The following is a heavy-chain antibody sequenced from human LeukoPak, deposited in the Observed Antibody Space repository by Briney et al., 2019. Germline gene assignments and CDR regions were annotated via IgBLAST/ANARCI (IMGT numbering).Heavy chain of an antibody. J-gene: IGHJ6*03. D-gene: IGHD3-3*01. Sequence: SETLSLTCTVSGVSISSSYSYWGWIRQPPGMGLEWIGSIYYTGNTYYNASLQSRVTISVDTSKNQFSLKLSSVTAADTAVYYCASLAAWSGYYGPYGVAEYYYYMDVWGKGTTVTVSS. CDR1: GVSISSSYSY. V-gene: IGHV4-39*07. CDR2: IYYTGNT. CDR3: ASLAAWSGYYGPYGVAEYYYYMDV.